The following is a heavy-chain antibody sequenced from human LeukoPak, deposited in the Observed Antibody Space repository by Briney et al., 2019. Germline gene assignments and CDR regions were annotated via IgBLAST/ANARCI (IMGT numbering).Heavy chain of an antibody. CDR1: GASIDTYH. D-gene: IGHD7-27*01. Sequence: SETLSLTCTVSGASIDTYHWNWIRQPAGKGLEWIGRIYSSGSTNYNPSLKGRVTMSVETSTNQVSLKVTSVTAADTAVYYCASGADAFEASGDYFDYWGQGTLVTVSS. J-gene: IGHJ4*02. V-gene: IGHV4-4*07. CDR3: ASGADAFEASGDYFDY. CDR2: IYSSGST.